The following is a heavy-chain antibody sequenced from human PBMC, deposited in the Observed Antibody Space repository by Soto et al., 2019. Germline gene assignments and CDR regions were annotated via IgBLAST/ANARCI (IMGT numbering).Heavy chain of an antibody. Sequence: SETLSLTCSVSGGSINSYWWSWIRQPAGKGLEWIGRVYSSGTTDYNPSLNSRATMSVETSKNQFSLKLSSVTAADTAVYYCGRDIGSFAYGEGYWGQGIQVTVSS. J-gene: IGHJ4*02. V-gene: IGHV4-4*07. CDR3: GRDIGSFAYGEGY. CDR1: GGSINSYW. CDR2: VYSSGTT. D-gene: IGHD3-10*01.